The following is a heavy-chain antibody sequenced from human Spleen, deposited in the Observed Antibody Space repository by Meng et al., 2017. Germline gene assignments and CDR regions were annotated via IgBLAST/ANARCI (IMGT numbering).Heavy chain of an antibody. J-gene: IGHJ4*02. V-gene: IGHV3-11*01. Sequence: GGSLRLSCAASGFTFSDYYMSWIRQAPGKGLEWVSYISSSGSTIYYADSVKGRFTISRDNAKNSLYLQMNSLRAEDTALYYCAKAPDIVVVVAATSYFDYWGQGTLVTVSS. CDR2: ISSSGSTI. CDR3: AKAPDIVVVVAATSYFDY. CDR1: GFTFSDYY. D-gene: IGHD2-15*01.